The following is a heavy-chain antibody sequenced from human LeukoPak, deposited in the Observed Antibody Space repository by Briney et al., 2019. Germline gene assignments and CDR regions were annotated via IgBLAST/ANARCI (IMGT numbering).Heavy chain of an antibody. J-gene: IGHJ4*02. CDR2: ISSNGGST. CDR3: ARGGYDILTGYKN. CDR1: GFTFSSYA. Sequence: GGSLRLSCAASGFTFSSYAMHWVLQAPGKGLGYVSAISSNGGSTYYANSVKGRFTISRDNSKNTLYLQMGSLRAEDMAVYYCARGGYDILTGYKNWGQGTLVTVSS. D-gene: IGHD3-9*01. V-gene: IGHV3-64*01.